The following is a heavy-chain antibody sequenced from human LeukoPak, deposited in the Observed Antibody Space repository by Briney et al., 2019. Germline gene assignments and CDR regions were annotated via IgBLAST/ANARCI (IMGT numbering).Heavy chain of an antibody. CDR2: INPSGGST. CDR3: ARDRGEQWLAPGGKYYYYGMDV. D-gene: IGHD6-19*01. Sequence: ASVKVSCKASGYTFTSYYMHWVRQAPGQGLEWMGIINPSGGSTSYAQKFQGIVTMTRDTSTSTVYMELSSLRSEDTAVYYCARDRGEQWLAPGGKYYYYGMDVWGQGTTVTVSS. V-gene: IGHV1-46*01. CDR1: GYTFTSYY. J-gene: IGHJ6*02.